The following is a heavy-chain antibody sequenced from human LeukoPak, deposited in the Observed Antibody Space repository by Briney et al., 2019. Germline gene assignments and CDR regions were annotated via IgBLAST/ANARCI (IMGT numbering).Heavy chain of an antibody. V-gene: IGHV3-21*04. D-gene: IGHD6-19*01. J-gene: IGHJ4*02. Sequence: GGSLRPSFAASGSPFSTYSITWARQAPGKGLEWVQSISSSSSYIYYADSVKGRLTISRNNAKNSLYLKMNSLRAGDTALYYCVKDIGQQWLVSGFDYWGQGTLVTVSS. CDR2: ISSSSSYI. CDR3: VKDIGQQWLVSGFDY. CDR1: GSPFSTYS.